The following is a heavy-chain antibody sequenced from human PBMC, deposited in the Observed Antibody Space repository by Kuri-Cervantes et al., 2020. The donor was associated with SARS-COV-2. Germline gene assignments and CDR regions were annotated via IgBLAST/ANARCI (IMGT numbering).Heavy chain of an antibody. CDR2: IKHSGST. CDR3: ALRIVATIGFDY. Sequence: SETLSLTCAVYGGSFNDYWWSWVRQPPGTGLEWIGDIKHSGSTNCNPSLKSRVTISVDTSKNQFSLKLTSVTAADTAVYYCALRIVATIGFDYWGQGTLVTVSS. CDR1: GGSFNDYW. V-gene: IGHV4-34*01. J-gene: IGHJ4*02. D-gene: IGHD5-12*01.